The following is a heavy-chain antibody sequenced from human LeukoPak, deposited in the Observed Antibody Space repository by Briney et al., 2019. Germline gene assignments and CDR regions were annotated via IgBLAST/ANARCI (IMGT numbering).Heavy chain of an antibody. CDR3: ASSYGDYFDY. Sequence: SETLSLTCAVYGGSFSGYYWSWIRQPPGKGLEWIGSIYYSGSTYYNPSLKSRVTISVDTSKNQFSLKLSSVTAADTAVYYCASSYGDYFDYWGQGTLVTVSS. CDR1: GGSFSGYY. V-gene: IGHV4-34*01. J-gene: IGHJ4*02. CDR2: IYYSGST. D-gene: IGHD4-17*01.